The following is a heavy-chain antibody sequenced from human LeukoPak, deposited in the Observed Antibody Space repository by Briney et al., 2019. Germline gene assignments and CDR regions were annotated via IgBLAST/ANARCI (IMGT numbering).Heavy chain of an antibody. CDR3: ARALYGDYGGYWYYGMDV. Sequence: QTGGSLRLSCAASGFTVSSNYMSWVRQAPGKGLEWVSVIYSGGSTYYADSVKGRFTISRDNSKNTLYLQMNSLRAEDTAVYYCARALYGDYGGYWYYGMDVWGQGTTVTVSS. J-gene: IGHJ6*02. CDR2: IYSGGST. D-gene: IGHD4-17*01. V-gene: IGHV3-53*01. CDR1: GFTVSSNY.